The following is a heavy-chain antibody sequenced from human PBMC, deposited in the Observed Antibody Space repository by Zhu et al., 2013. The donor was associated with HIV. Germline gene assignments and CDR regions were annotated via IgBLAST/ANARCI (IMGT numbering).Heavy chain of an antibody. D-gene: IGHD3-10*01. V-gene: IGHV1-3*01. J-gene: IGHJ5*02. Sequence: QVQLVQSGAEVKKPGASVKVSCKASGYTFSDYAMHWVRQAPGQRLEWMGWINADNGNTKYSQKFQGRVTIIRDTSASTAYMELSSLRSEDTAVYYCARDRTIQGVITNWFDPWGQGTLVTVSS. CDR2: INADNGNT. CDR3: ARDRTIQGVITNWFDP. CDR1: GYTFSDYA.